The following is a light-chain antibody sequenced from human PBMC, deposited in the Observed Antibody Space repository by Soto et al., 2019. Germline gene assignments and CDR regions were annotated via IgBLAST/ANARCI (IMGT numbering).Light chain of an antibody. CDR2: EVR. CDR3: SSYTTSNTWL. Sequence: QSALTQPASVSGSPGQSITISCAGTMRDVGAYNLVSWYQQHPGRAPQLIIYEVRNRPSGISFRFSGSKSANTASLTISGLQADDEADYYCSSYTTSNTWLFGGGTKLTVL. CDR1: MRDVGAYNL. J-gene: IGLJ3*02. V-gene: IGLV2-14*01.